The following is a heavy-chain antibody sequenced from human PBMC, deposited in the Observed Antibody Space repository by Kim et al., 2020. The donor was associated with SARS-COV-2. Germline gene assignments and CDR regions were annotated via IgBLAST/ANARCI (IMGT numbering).Heavy chain of an antibody. J-gene: IGHJ6*02. CDR3: GPGGMDV. CDR2: INNIGNP. CDR1: GYTFTDYA. V-gene: IGHV7-4-1*02. Sequence: ASVKVSCKASGYTFTDYAMNWVRQAPGQGLEWMGWINNIGNPTYAQGFTGRFVFSLDYSVSTAYLQISSLTAEDTAVYYCGPGGMDVWGQGTTGTV.